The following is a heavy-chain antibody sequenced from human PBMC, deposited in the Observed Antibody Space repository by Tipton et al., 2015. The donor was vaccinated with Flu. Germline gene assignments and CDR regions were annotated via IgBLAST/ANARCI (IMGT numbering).Heavy chain of an antibody. V-gene: IGHV4-59*01. CDR2: IYYGGNT. J-gene: IGHJ4*02. D-gene: IGHD3-22*01. Sequence: GLVKPSETLSLTCTVSGGSISSYYWSWIRQPPGKGLEWIGYIYYGGNTNYNPSLKSRVTMSVDMSKSQFSLKLSSVTAADTAVYYCARVRNDSGYYSWSYYLDYWGQGTLVTVSS. CDR3: ARVRNDSGYYSWSYYLDY. CDR1: GGSISSYY.